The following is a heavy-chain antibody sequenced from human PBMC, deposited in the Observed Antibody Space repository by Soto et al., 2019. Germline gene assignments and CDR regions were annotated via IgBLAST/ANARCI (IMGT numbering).Heavy chain of an antibody. V-gene: IGHV3-21*01. CDR1: GVTFITYT. J-gene: IGHJ4*02. D-gene: IGHD5-12*01. CDR2: ISSSSTYI. Sequence: GGSLRLSCAASGVTFITYTMIWVRQAPGKGLEWVSSISSSSTYIYYADSVKGRFTISRDNAKNSLYLQLNSLRAEDTAVYYCARFGYTTEAHWGQGTLVTVSS. CDR3: ARFGYTTEAH.